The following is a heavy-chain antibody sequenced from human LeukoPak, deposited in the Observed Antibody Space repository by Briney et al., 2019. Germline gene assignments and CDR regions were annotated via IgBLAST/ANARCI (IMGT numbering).Heavy chain of an antibody. CDR3: AKENGYNYYFDY. CDR2: ISGSGGST. J-gene: IGHJ4*02. D-gene: IGHD5-24*01. CDR1: GFTFSTYA. Sequence: GGSLRLSCAASGFTFSTYAMSWVRQAPGKGLEWVSAISGSGGSTNYADSVKGRFTISRDNSTNTLYLQMNSLRAEDTAVYYCAKENGYNYYFDYWGQGTLVTVSS. V-gene: IGHV3-23*01.